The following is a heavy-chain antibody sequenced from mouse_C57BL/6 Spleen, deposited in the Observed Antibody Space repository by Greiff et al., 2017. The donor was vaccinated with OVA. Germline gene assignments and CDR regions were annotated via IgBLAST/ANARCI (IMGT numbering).Heavy chain of an antibody. CDR1: GYAFSSSW. Sequence: QVQLKQSGPELVKPGASVKISCKASGYAFSSSWMNWVKQRPGTGLEWIGRIYPGDGDTNYNGKFKGKATLTADKSSSTAYMQLSSLTSEDSAVYFCARLVITTVVANFDYWGQGTTLTVSS. V-gene: IGHV1-82*01. D-gene: IGHD1-1*01. J-gene: IGHJ2*01. CDR3: ARLVITTVVANFDY. CDR2: IYPGDGDT.